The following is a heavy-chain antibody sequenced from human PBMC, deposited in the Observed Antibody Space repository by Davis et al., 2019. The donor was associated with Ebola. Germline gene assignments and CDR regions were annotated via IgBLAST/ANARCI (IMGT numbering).Heavy chain of an antibody. CDR1: GGSISSYY. CDR3: ARLRDYYDSSGYAFDI. CDR2: IYYDGST. J-gene: IGHJ3*02. Sequence: SETLSLTCTVSGGSISSYYWGWIRQPPGKGLEWIGYIYYDGSTYYNPSFKSRVTIYVDTSKNQFSLRLTSETAADTAVYYCARLRDYYDSSGYAFDIWGQGTMVTVSS. D-gene: IGHD3-22*01. V-gene: IGHV4-39*01.